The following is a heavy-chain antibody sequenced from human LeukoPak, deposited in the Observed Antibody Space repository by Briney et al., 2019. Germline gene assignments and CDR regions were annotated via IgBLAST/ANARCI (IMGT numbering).Heavy chain of an antibody. Sequence: SETLSLTCTVSGGSISSSSYYWGWFRQPPGKGLEWIGSIYYSGSTYYNPSLKSRVTISVDTSKNQFSLKLSSVTAADTAVYYCARVRYSSSWPPRRGQYNWFDPWGQGTLVTVSS. CDR2: IYYSGST. V-gene: IGHV4-39*01. D-gene: IGHD6-13*01. CDR1: GGSISSSSYY. CDR3: ARVRYSSSWPPRRGQYNWFDP. J-gene: IGHJ5*02.